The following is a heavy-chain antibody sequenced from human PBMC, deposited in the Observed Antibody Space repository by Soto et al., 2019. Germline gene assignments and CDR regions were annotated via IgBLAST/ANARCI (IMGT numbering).Heavy chain of an antibody. CDR3: ARGIAARTTATIDI. CDR2: INPNNGNT. V-gene: IGHV1-18*01. Sequence: QVHLVQSGAEVKKPGASVKVSCKASGYTFNSYGISWVRQAPGQGLEWMGWINPNNGNTKYAQKFQGRVTVTTDTSTSTAYMELRSLRSDDTAVYYCARGIAARTTATIDIWDQGTMVTVSS. J-gene: IGHJ3*02. CDR1: GYTFNSYG. D-gene: IGHD6-6*01.